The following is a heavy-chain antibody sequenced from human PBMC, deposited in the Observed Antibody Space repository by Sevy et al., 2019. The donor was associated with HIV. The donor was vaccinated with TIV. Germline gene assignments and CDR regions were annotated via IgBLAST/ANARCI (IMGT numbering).Heavy chain of an antibody. V-gene: IGHV3-33*01. D-gene: IGHD1-1*01. J-gene: IGHJ1*01. CDR1: GFTFNAYA. CDR3: ARDEEGRWEQLGYLQH. Sequence: GGSLRLSCAASGFTFNAYAIHWVRQAPGKGPEWMAVVWYDGVNKEYARSVKGRFTVSRDNSKNMAFLQMNSLRADDTTIYYCARDEEGRWEQLGYLQHWGQGTLVTVSS. CDR2: VWYDGVNK.